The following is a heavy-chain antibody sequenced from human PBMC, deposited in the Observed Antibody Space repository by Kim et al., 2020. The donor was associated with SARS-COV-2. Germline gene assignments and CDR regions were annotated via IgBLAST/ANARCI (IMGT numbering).Heavy chain of an antibody. CDR2: ISAYNGNT. CDR3: ASSKHNYYYYGMDV. D-gene: IGHD2-21*01. CDR1: GYTFTSYG. Sequence: ASVKVSCKASGYTFTSYGISWVRQAPGQWLEWMGWISAYNGNTNYAQKLQGRVTMTTDTSTSTAYMELRSLRSDDTAVYYCASSKHNYYYYGMDVWGQGTTVTVSS. V-gene: IGHV1-18*04. J-gene: IGHJ6*02.